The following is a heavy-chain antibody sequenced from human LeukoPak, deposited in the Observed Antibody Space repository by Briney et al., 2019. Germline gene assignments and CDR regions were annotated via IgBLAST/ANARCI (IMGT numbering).Heavy chain of an antibody. J-gene: IGHJ4*02. V-gene: IGHV1-69*05. CDR2: IIPIFGTA. D-gene: IGHD3-22*01. CDR1: GRTFTSYA. CDR3: ARDKAYYYDSSGYSDY. Sequence: GSSAKLSCKASGRTFTSYAISWVRQAPGQRLEWMGRIIPIFGTANYAQKFQGRVTITTDESTSTAYMELSSLRSEDTAVYYCARDKAYYYDSSGYSDYWGQGTLVTVSS.